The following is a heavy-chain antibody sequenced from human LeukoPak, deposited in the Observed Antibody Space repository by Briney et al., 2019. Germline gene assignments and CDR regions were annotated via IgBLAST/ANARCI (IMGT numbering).Heavy chain of an antibody. CDR1: GFTFSSYA. V-gene: IGHV3-23*01. J-gene: IGHJ2*01. CDR2: VSGSGGST. Sequence: PGGSLRLSCAASGFTFSSYAISWVRQAPGKGLEWVSAVSGSGGSTDYADSVKGRFTISRDNYKNTLYLQMNSLRAEDTAVYYCAKRATDNWYFDLWGRGTLVTVSS. CDR3: AKRATDNWYFDL.